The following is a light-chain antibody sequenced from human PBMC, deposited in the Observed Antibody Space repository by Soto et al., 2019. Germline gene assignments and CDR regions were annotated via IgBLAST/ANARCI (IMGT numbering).Light chain of an antibody. CDR2: DVS. Sequence: QSVLTQPASVSGSPGQSITISCTGTSSDVGGYNYVSWYQQLPGKAPKLMIYDVSDRPSGVSNRFSGSKSGNTASLTISGLQAEDEADYYCSSFAGNYIYVFGTGTKVTVL. CDR3: SSFAGNYIYV. V-gene: IGLV2-14*01. J-gene: IGLJ1*01. CDR1: SSDVGGYNY.